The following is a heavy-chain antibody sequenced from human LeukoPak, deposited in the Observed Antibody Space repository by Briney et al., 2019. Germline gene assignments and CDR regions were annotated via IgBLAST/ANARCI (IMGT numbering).Heavy chain of an antibody. D-gene: IGHD3-16*01. CDR2: ISSSSDTL. Sequence: PGGSLRLSCAASGFTFSSYEMNWVRQAPGKGLEWVSYISSSSDTLFYADSVKGRFTISRDNAKNSLYLQMNSLRVEDTAVYYCARVLGTTSTDYWGQGALVTVSS. CDR3: ARVLGTTSTDY. J-gene: IGHJ4*02. CDR1: GFTFSSYE. V-gene: IGHV3-48*01.